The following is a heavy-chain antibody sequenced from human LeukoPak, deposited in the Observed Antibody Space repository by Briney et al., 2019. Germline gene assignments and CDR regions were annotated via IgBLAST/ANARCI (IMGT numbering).Heavy chain of an antibody. CDR1: GFTVSSNY. CDR3: ARDYYDSSGYDL. V-gene: IGHV4-4*02. Sequence: GSLRLSCAASGFTVSSNYMSWVRQPPGKGLEWIGEIYHTGSTNYMPSLKSRVTISVDKSKNQFSLKLNSVTAADTAVYYCARDYYDSSGYDLWGQGTLVTVSS. CDR2: IYHTGST. D-gene: IGHD3-22*01. J-gene: IGHJ5*02.